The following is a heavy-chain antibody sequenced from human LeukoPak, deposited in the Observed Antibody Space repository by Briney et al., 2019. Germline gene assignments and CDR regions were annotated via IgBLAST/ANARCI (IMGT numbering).Heavy chain of an antibody. CDR1: AYSFTSYG. Sequence: GASVKVSCKASAYSFTSYGMSWVRQAPGQGLEWMGWISSYNGNTKYAQKFQGRVTMTTDTSTSTAYMELRSLTSDDTAVYYCARGTISGADYYYMDVWGKGTTVTVS. D-gene: IGHD1-1*01. V-gene: IGHV1-18*01. CDR2: ISSYNGNT. CDR3: ARGTISGADYYYMDV. J-gene: IGHJ6*03.